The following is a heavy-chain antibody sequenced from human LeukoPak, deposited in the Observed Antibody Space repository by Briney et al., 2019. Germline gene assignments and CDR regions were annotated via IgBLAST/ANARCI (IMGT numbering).Heavy chain of an antibody. Sequence: SETLSLTCTVSGASISSYYWSWIRQPPGKGLEWIGYIYTSGSTNYNPSLKSRVTISVDTSKNQFSLKLSSVTAADTAVYYCATAYYYDSSGYSGGPAFDIWGQGKMVTVSS. V-gene: IGHV4-4*09. J-gene: IGHJ3*02. D-gene: IGHD3-22*01. CDR1: GASISSYY. CDR2: IYTSGST. CDR3: ATAYYYDSSGYSGGPAFDI.